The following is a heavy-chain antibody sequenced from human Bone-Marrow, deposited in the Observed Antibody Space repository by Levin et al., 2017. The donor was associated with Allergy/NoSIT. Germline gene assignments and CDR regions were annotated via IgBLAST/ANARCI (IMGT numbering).Heavy chain of an antibody. CDR3: ARAGYNDYLVPYYAMDL. V-gene: IGHV3-33*01. J-gene: IGHJ6*01. Sequence: GGSLRLSCAASGFTFRIYGMHWVRQAPGKGLTWVAFIWNDGTNKYYADSVEGRFTISRDNSRNTVSLQMNSLGAEYAGVYYCARAGYNDYLVPYYAMDLWGQGTTVTVTS. CDR1: GFTFRIYG. CDR2: IWNDGTNK. D-gene: IGHD1-1*01.